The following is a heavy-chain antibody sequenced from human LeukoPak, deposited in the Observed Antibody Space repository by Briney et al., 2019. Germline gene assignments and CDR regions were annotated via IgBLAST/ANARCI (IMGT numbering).Heavy chain of an antibody. CDR2: INAGNGNT. CDR1: GYTFTSYA. J-gene: IGHJ5*02. V-gene: IGHV1-3*01. D-gene: IGHD6-13*01. Sequence: ASVKVSCKASGYTFTSYAMHWVRQAPGQRLEWMGWINAGNGNTKYSQKFQGRVTITRDTSASTAYMELSSLRSEDTAVYYCAGTIGSSRYSPSWFDPWGQGTLVTVSS. CDR3: AGTIGSSRYSPSWFDP.